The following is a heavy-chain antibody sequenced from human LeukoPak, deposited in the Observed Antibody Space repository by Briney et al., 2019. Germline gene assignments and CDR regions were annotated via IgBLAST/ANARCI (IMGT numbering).Heavy chain of an antibody. V-gene: IGHV3-30-3*01. CDR2: ISYDGSNK. CDR3: ARDSGVAAAGTSYYYGMDV. Sequence: PGRSLRLSCAASGFTFSSYAMHWVRQAPGKGLEWVAVISYDGSNKYYADSVKGRFTISRDNSKNTLYLQMNSLRAEDTAVYYCARDSGVAAAGTSYYYGMDVWGQGTTVTVSS. CDR1: GFTFSSYA. D-gene: IGHD6-13*01. J-gene: IGHJ6*02.